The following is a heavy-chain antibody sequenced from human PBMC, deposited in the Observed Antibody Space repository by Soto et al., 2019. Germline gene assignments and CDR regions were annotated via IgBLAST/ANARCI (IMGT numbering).Heavy chain of an antibody. V-gene: IGHV3-30*03. CDR2: ISYDGRNK. D-gene: IGHD1-20*01. Sequence: PGGSLRLSCAASGLTFSSYGMHWVRQAPGKGREWVAVISYDGRNKYYADSVKGRFTISRDNSKNTLYLQMNTLRAADTAVYYCARIITGTATGVDYWGQGTLVTVSS. CDR1: GLTFSSYG. CDR3: ARIITGTATGVDY. J-gene: IGHJ4*02.